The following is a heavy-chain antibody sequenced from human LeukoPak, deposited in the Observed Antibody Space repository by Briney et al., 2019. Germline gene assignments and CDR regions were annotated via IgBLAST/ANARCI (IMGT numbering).Heavy chain of an antibody. Sequence: GASVKVSCKASGGTFSSYTISWVRQAPGQGLEWMGRIITILGIANYAQKFQGRVTITADKSTSTAYMELSSLRSEDTAVYYCVRVDDSSGYWNYNWFDPWGQGTLVTVSS. CDR3: VRVDDSSGYWNYNWFDP. J-gene: IGHJ5*02. D-gene: IGHD3-22*01. CDR1: GGTFSSYT. V-gene: IGHV1-69*02. CDR2: IITILGIA.